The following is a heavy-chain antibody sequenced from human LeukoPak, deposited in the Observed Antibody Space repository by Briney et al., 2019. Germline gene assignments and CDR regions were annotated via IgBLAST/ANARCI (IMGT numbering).Heavy chain of an antibody. V-gene: IGHV3-23*01. CDR1: GFIFRNYA. D-gene: IGHD3-9*01. J-gene: IGHJ4*02. CDR2: MTGSGDST. Sequence: GGSLRLSCAASGFIFRNYAMSWVRQAPGKGLEWVSAMTGSGDSTYYADSVKGRFTISRDNSKNTLYVEMNTLRAEDTAVYYCAKWGDYDILTGYYVSDFWGQGTLVTVSS. CDR3: AKWGDYDILTGYYVSDF.